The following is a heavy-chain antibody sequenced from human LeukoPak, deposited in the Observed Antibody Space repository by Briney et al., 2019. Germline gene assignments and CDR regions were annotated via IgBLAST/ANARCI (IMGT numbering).Heavy chain of an antibody. D-gene: IGHD3-10*01. Sequence: GGSLRLSCAASGFTFSSYWMHWVRQTPGKGLMWVARIKSDGSTIYADSVQGRFTISRDNAKNTVYLQMNSVRVDDTATYYCTRAITYFYGSVTYDWFDSWGQGTRVTVSS. CDR3: TRAITYFYGSVTYDWFDS. CDR1: GFTFSSYW. J-gene: IGHJ5*01. V-gene: IGHV3-74*01. CDR2: IKSDGST.